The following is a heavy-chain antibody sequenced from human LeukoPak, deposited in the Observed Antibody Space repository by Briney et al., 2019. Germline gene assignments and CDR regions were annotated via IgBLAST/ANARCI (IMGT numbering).Heavy chain of an antibody. CDR1: GFTFSSYA. Sequence: PGGSLRLSCAASGFTFSSYAMHWVRQAPGKGLEWVAVISYDGSNKYYADSVKGRFTISRDNSKNTLYLQMNSLRAEDTAVHYCAKDYLGYCSSTSCPLWFDPWGQGTLVTVSS. V-gene: IGHV3-30*18. CDR2: ISYDGSNK. D-gene: IGHD2-2*01. J-gene: IGHJ5*02. CDR3: AKDYLGYCSSTSCPLWFDP.